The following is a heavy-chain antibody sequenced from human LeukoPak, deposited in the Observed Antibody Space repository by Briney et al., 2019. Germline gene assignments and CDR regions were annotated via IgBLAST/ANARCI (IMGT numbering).Heavy chain of an antibody. J-gene: IGHJ4*02. V-gene: IGHV3-21*01. Sequence: PGGSLRLSCAASGFTFSSYSMNWVRQALGKGLDWVSSISSSSSSIYYADSVKGRFTISRDNAKNSLSLQMNSLRAEDTAVYYCARGTAAAKIDYWGQGTLVTVSS. D-gene: IGHD6-13*01. CDR1: GFTFSSYS. CDR2: ISSSSSSI. CDR3: ARGTAAAKIDY.